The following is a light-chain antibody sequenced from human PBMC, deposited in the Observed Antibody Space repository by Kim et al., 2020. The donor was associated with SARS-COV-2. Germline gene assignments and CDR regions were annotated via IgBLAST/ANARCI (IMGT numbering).Light chain of an antibody. Sequence: SYELTQPPSVSVSPGQMARITCSGDALPKQYAYWYQQKPGQAPVLVIYKDSERPSGIPERFSGSSSGTTVTLTISGVQAEDEADYYCQSADSSGTYEVFRGGTRLTVL. CDR1: ALPKQY. V-gene: IGLV3-25*03. J-gene: IGLJ3*02. CDR2: KDS. CDR3: QSADSSGTYEV.